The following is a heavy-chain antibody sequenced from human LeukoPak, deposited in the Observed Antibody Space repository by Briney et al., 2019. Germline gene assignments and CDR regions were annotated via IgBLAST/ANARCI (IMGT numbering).Heavy chain of an antibody. Sequence: QPGRSLRLSCTASEFTFGDYAMTWVRQAPGKGLEWVGFIRSKDFGGTTEYDASVKGRFTISRDDFKRIAYLQMNSLKTEDTAGYYCTRAPYSNYVNLDYWRQASMVTVCS. D-gene: IGHD4-11*01. CDR2: IRSKDFGGTT. J-gene: IGHJ4*02. CDR1: EFTFGDYA. V-gene: IGHV3-49*04. CDR3: TRAPYSNYVNLDY.